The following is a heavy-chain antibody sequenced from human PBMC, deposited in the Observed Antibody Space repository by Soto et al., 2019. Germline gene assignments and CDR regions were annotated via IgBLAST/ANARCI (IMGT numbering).Heavy chain of an antibody. CDR2: IYRSGST. Sequence: PSETLSLTCTVSGDSAXNQYWSWIRRPPGRGLEWIGYIYRSGSTKYNPSLKSRLTISVDTSKNQFSLKLSSVTAADTAVYYCAKTLDYGHMDVWGKGTTVTVSS. CDR1: GDSAXNQY. D-gene: IGHD3-16*01. CDR3: AKTLDYGHMDV. V-gene: IGHV4-4*09. J-gene: IGHJ6*03.